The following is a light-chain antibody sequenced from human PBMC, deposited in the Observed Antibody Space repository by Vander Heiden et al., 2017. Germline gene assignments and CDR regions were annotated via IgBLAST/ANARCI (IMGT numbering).Light chain of an antibody. V-gene: IGKV1-39*01. Sequence: DIQMTQSPSSLSASVGDRVTITCRASQSISSYLNWYQQKPGKAPKLLIYAASSLKSRVPSRFSGSGSGTDFTLTISSLQPEDFATYYCQQSYSTLLTFGQGTRLEIK. CDR1: QSISSY. CDR3: QQSYSTLLT. J-gene: IGKJ5*01. CDR2: AAS.